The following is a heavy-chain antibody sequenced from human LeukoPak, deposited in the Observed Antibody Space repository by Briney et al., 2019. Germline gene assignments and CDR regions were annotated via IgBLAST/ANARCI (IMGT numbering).Heavy chain of an antibody. J-gene: IGHJ6*03. Sequence: PSETLSLTCTVSGGSISSYYLGWVRQPPGKGLEWVGYVYIDGRTSYSPSLQSRATLSLDTSRNRFSMQLNSVTPADTAVYFCTGGYFGPGSQYYWYYYMDVWGKGTTVTVSS. D-gene: IGHD3-10*01. CDR1: GGSISSYY. CDR2: VYIDGRT. V-gene: IGHV4-4*08. CDR3: TGGYFGPGSQYYWYYYMDV.